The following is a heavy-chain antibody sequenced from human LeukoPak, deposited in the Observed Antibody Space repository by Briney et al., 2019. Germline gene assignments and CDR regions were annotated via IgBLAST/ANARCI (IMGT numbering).Heavy chain of an antibody. Sequence: SETLSLTCTVSGGSISSYHWSWIRQPAGKGLEWIGRIYTSGSTNYNPSLKSRVTMSVDTSKNQFSLKLSSVTAADTAVYYCARWMEWASYYYYGMDVWGQGTTVTVSS. D-gene: IGHD3-3*01. CDR2: IYTSGST. CDR1: GGSISSYH. J-gene: IGHJ6*02. CDR3: ARWMEWASYYYYGMDV. V-gene: IGHV4-4*07.